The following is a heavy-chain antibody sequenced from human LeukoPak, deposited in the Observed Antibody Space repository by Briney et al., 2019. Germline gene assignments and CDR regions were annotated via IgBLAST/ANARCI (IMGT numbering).Heavy chain of an antibody. CDR1: GLIFHNYA. CDR2: ILGGGGT. D-gene: IGHD4-17*01. V-gene: IGHV3-23*01. Sequence: PGGSLRLSCAASGLIFHNYALVWIRRAPGKGPEWVSAILGGGGTFYADAVKGRFTISRDNSKNTLYLQMNSLRAGDTATYYCGQDPNGNYIGAFDFWGQGTMVTVSS. CDR3: GQDPNGNYIGAFDF. J-gene: IGHJ3*01.